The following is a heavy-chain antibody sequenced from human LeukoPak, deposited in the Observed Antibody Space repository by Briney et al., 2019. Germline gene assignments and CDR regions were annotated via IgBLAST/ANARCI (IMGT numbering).Heavy chain of an antibody. D-gene: IGHD3-10*01. Sequence: PSETLSLTCTVSGGSISSGDYYWSWIRQPPGKGLEWIGYIYYSGSTYYNPSLKSRVTISVDTSKNQFSLKLSSVTAADTAVYYCARSPMVLYYFDYWGQGTLVTVSS. CDR2: IYYSGST. CDR1: GGSISSGDYY. V-gene: IGHV4-30-4*02. J-gene: IGHJ4*02. CDR3: ARSPMVLYYFDY.